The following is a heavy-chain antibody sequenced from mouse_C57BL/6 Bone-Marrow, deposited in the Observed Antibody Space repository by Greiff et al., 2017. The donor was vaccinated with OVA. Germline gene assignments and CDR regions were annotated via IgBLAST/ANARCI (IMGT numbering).Heavy chain of an antibody. Sequence: VQLQQPGAELVKPGASVKLSCKASGYTFTSYWMHWVKQRPGRGLEWIGRIYPTSGGTKYNEKFKSKATLTVDKPSSTAYMQLSSLTSEDSAVYDGARGRYGYHWDVEVGGTGTTVTVSA. CDR3: ARGRYGYHWDVEV. D-gene: IGHD2-2*01. CDR1: GYTFTSYW. J-gene: IGHJ1*03. V-gene: IGHV1-72*01. CDR2: IYPTSGGT.